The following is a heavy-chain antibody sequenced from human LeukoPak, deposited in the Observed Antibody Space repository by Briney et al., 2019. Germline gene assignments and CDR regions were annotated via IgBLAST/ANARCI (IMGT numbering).Heavy chain of an antibody. V-gene: IGHV3-23*01. J-gene: IGHJ4*02. Sequence: PGGSLRLSCAASGFTFSTYAMSWVRQAPGKGLEWFSTISDSGANTYYADSVRGRFTISRDNSKNTLYLQKNSLRADDTAVYYCAKQSPTRYFDYWGQGTLVTVSS. CDR3: AKQSPTRYFDY. CDR2: ISDSGANT. CDR1: GFTFSTYA.